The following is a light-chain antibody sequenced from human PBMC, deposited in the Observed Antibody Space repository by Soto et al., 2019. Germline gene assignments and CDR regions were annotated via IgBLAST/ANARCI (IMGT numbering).Light chain of an antibody. J-gene: IGKJ5*01. CDR2: GAS. CDR1: QTVSSSY. CDR3: QQYTGSPTT. V-gene: IGKV3-20*01. Sequence: PGERSTLSCSASQTVSSSYLAWCQQRPGQAPRLLIYGASTRAAGIPDRFSGSGSGTDFTLTITRLEPEDSAVYFCQQYTGSPTTFGQGTRLEI.